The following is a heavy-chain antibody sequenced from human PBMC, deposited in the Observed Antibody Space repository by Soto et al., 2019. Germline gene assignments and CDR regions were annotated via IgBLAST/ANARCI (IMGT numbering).Heavy chain of an antibody. CDR2: INHSGST. CDR1: GGSFRGYY. V-gene: IGHV4-34*01. CDR3: ARGEGGYCSGGSCSPGVYYFDY. J-gene: IGHJ4*02. Sequence: QVQLQQWGAGLLKPSETLSLTCAVYGGSFRGYYWSWIRQPPGKGLEWIGEINHSGSTNYNPSLMGRVTITVDTSKNQFSRKLGSVTAADTAVYYCARGEGGYCSGGSCSPGVYYFDYWGQGTLVTVSS. D-gene: IGHD2-15*01.